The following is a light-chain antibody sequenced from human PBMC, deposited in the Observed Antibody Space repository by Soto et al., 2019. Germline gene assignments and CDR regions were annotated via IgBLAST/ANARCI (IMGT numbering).Light chain of an antibody. V-gene: IGKV1-39*01. J-gene: IGKJ4*01. CDR3: QQSSSTPQT. CDR2: VAS. CDR1: QSISSY. Sequence: DIQMTQSPSSLSASVGDRVTITCRASQSISSYLSWYQLKPGKAPKLLINVASTLQSGVPSRFSGSGSGTDFTLAISSLQPEDFATYYCQQSSSTPQTFGGGTKVDIK.